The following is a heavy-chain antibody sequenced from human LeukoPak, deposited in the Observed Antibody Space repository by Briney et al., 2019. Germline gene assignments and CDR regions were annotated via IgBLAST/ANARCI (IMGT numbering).Heavy chain of an antibody. D-gene: IGHD1-26*01. J-gene: IGHJ6*02. CDR3: ARVGGCYTYYYYGMDV. CDR1: GYTFTSYD. CDR2: MNPNSGNT. V-gene: IGHV1-8*01. Sequence: ASVKVSCKASGYTFTSYDINWVRQATGRGLEWMGWMNPNSGNTGYAQKFQGRVTMTRNTSISTAYMELSSLRSEDTAVYYCARVGGCYTYYYYGMDVWGQGTTVTVSS.